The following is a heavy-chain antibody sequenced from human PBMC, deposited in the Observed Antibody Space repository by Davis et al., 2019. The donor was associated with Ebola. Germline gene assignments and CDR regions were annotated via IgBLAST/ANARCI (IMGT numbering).Heavy chain of an antibody. D-gene: IGHD2-15*01. V-gene: IGHV4-30-2*01. J-gene: IGHJ5*02. Sequence: LRLSCAVSGGSISSGGYSWSWIRQPPGKGLEWIGYIYHSGSTYYNPSLKSRVTISVDTSKNQFSLKLSSVTAADTAVYYCARGLGELLLGVWFDPWGQGTLVTVSS. CDR2: IYHSGST. CDR3: ARGLGELLLGVWFDP. CDR1: GGSISSGGYS.